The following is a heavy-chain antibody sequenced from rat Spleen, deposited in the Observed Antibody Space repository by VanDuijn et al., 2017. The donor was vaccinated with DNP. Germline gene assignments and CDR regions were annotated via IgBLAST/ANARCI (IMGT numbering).Heavy chain of an antibody. Sequence: EVQLQESGPGLVKPSQSLSLTCSVTGYSITSRYRWNWSRKFPRNKMEYIGHIGFSGTTHYNPSLKSRISITRDTSRNQFFLQLNSATTADTSTYYCALWGDYFGYWGQGVMVTVSS. CDR3: ALWGDYFGY. D-gene: IGHD1-7*01. V-gene: IGHV3-1*01. CDR2: IGFSGTT. CDR1: GYSITSRY. J-gene: IGHJ2*01.